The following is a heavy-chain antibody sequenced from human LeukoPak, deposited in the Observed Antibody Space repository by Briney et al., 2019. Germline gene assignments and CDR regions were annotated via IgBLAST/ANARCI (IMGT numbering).Heavy chain of an antibody. Sequence: RASVKVSCKASGYTFTSYGISWVRQAPGQGLEWMGWINPNSGGTNYAQKFQGRVTITADESTSTAYMELSSLRSEDTAVYYCARVGDGSGISVNNWFDPWGQGTLVTVSS. CDR3: ARVGDGSGISVNNWFDP. J-gene: IGHJ5*02. CDR1: GYTFTSYG. D-gene: IGHD3-10*01. V-gene: IGHV1-18*01. CDR2: INPNSGGT.